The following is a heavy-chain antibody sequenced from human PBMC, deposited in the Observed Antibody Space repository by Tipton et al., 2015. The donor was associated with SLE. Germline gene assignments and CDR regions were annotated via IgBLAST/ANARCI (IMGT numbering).Heavy chain of an antibody. CDR2: IDPSDSDT. CDR1: GYSFTNSW. J-gene: IGHJ4*02. Sequence: VQLVQSGAAVKKPGEALQISCKTSGYSFTNSWIVRFRHMPGKGLECMGMIDPSDSDTRYNPSFQGHVSMSIDSSTTTVYLQWRSLKASHTAMYFCARRWVQTVFDYWGQVTLVTVSS. D-gene: IGHD4-23*01. CDR3: ARRWVQTVFDY. V-gene: IGHV5-51*03.